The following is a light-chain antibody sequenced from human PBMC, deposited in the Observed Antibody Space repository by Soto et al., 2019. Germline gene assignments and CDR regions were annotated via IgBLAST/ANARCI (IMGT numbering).Light chain of an antibody. J-gene: IGKJ4*01. CDR3: QHLHSYPLS. Sequence: QLYHSAASVSATEGDRVSITCRASQDIGSYLAWYQQKSGKAPKLLIHTASTLQTGVPFRFSGSGSGTEFTLTISSLQPGDFATYYCQHLHSYPLSSGGGTKVDIK. CDR1: QDIGSY. V-gene: IGKV1-9*01. CDR2: TAS.